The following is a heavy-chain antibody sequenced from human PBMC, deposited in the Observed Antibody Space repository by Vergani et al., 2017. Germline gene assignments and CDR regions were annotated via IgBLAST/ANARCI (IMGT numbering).Heavy chain of an antibody. V-gene: IGHV3-7*01. D-gene: IGHD3-3*01. CDR3: ARDQTYYDFWSGTRAGYFDY. Sequence: EVQLVESGGGLVKPGGSLRLSCAASGFTFSNAWMSWVRQAPGKGLEWVANIKQDGSEKYYVDSVKGRFTISRDNAKNSLYLQMNSLRAEDTAVYYCARDQTYYDFWSGTRAGYFDYWGQGTLVTVSS. CDR2: IKQDGSEK. J-gene: IGHJ4*02. CDR1: GFTFSNAW.